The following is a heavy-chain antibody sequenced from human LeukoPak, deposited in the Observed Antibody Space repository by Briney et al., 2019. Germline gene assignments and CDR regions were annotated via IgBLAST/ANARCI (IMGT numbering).Heavy chain of an antibody. CDR1: GLTFSSYE. Sequence: GGSLRLSCAASGLTFSSYEMNWVRQAPGKGLEWVSYISSSGSSIYYADSVKGRFTISRDNAKKSLYLQMHSLRAEDTAVYYCARDSHKSDSSGYYPDAFDIWGQGTMVTVSS. V-gene: IGHV3-48*03. D-gene: IGHD3-22*01. CDR2: ISSSGSSI. J-gene: IGHJ3*02. CDR3: ARDSHKSDSSGYYPDAFDI.